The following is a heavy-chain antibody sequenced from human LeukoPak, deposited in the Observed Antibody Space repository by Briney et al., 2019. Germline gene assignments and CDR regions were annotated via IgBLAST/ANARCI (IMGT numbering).Heavy chain of an antibody. CDR2: IKEDGSEK. D-gene: IGHD2-8*01. V-gene: IGHV3-7*01. CDR3: ARDVRAFDI. Sequence: PGGSLRLSCAASGFTFSTFWMSWVRQAPGKGLEWVANIKEDGSEKYYVDSVKGRFTISRDNAKNSLYLQMNSLRAEDTAVYYCARDVRAFDIWGQGTMVTVSS. J-gene: IGHJ3*02. CDR1: GFTFSTFW.